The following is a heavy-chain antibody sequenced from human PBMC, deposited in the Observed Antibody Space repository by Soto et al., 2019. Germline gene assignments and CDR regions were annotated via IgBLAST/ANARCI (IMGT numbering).Heavy chain of an antibody. CDR2: ISGSGGST. D-gene: IGHD3-22*01. CDR1: GFTFSSYA. V-gene: IGHV3-23*01. CDR3: ANLYTMIVVVSYCYVLDV. J-gene: IGHJ6*02. Sequence: GGSVRLSCAASGFTFSSYAMSWVRQAPGKGLEWVSAISGSGGSTYYADSVKGRFTISRDNSKNTLYLQMNSLRAEDTAVYYCANLYTMIVVVSYCYVLDVWGRRTSDIGSS.